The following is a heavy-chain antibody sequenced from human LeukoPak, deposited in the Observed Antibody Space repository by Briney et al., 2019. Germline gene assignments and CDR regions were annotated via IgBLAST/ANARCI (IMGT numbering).Heavy chain of an antibody. CDR3: VRVRTGTSCYDY. CDR1: GGSISSYY. D-gene: IGHD2-2*01. CDR2: ISYRGST. V-gene: IGHV4-59*06. J-gene: IGHJ4*02. Sequence: PSETLSLTCTVSGGSISSYYWSWIRQPPGKGLEWIGYISYRGSTSYNPSLRSRLTISIDTSQNQFSLKLTSVTAADTAVYYCVRVRTGTSCYDYWGQGTLVTVSP.